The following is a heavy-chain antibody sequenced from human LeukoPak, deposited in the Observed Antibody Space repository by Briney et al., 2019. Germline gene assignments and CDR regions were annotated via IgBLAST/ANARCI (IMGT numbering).Heavy chain of an antibody. CDR2: ITSDGSAT. J-gene: IGHJ2*01. Sequence: GGSLRLSCAVSGFTFSSYWMHWVRQGPGKGLAWVSRITSDGSATDYADSVKGRFTISRDNAKNTLYLHMDSLRAEDTAAYYCARDASPGYFDLWGRGTLVTVYS. CDR3: ARDASPGYFDL. CDR1: GFTFSSYW. D-gene: IGHD2-15*01. V-gene: IGHV3-74*01.